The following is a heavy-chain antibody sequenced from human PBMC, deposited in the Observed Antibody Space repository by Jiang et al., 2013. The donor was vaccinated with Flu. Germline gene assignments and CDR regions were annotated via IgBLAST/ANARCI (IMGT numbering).Heavy chain of an antibody. Sequence: SGAEVKKPGASVKVSCKASGYTFTSYSVHWVRQAPGQGPEWMGIINPSGGGTSYAQKFQGRVTMTRDTSTSTVYMELRSLRFEDTAVYYCAREGGSSGWYYFDYWGQGTLVTVSS. CDR2: INPSGGGT. D-gene: IGHD6-19*01. J-gene: IGHJ4*02. CDR1: GYTFTSYS. CDR3: AREGGSSGWYYFDY. V-gene: IGHV1-46*01.